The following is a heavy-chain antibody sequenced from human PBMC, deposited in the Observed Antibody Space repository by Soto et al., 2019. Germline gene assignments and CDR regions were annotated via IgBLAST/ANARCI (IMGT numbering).Heavy chain of an antibody. CDR2: IYYSGST. Sequence: QLQLQESGPGLVKPSETLSLTCTVSGGSISSSSYYWGWIRQPPGKGLEWIGSIYYSGSTYYNPSLKSRVTIPVDTSKNQFSLKLSSVTAADTAVYYCAREDIVVVPAAIPDYWGQGTLVTVSS. D-gene: IGHD2-2*01. CDR1: GGSISSSSYY. J-gene: IGHJ4*02. CDR3: AREDIVVVPAAIPDY. V-gene: IGHV4-39*02.